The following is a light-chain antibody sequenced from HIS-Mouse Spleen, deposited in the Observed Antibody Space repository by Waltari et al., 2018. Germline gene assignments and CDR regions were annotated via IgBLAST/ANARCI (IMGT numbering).Light chain of an antibody. CDR1: VLAKKY. Sequence: SYELTQPSSVSVSPGQTARITCSGDVLAKKYARWFQQKPGQAPVLVIYKYSERPSGIPERFSGSSSGTTVTLTISGAQVEDEADYYCYSAADNSGVFGGGTKLTVL. CDR2: KYS. CDR3: YSAADNSGV. J-gene: IGLJ2*01. V-gene: IGLV3-27*01.